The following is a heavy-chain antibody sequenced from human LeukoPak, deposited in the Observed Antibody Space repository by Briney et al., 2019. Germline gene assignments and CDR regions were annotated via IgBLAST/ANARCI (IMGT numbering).Heavy chain of an antibody. J-gene: IGHJ4*02. Sequence: GGXLRLSWAASGFTFSNYWTTWVRQAPGKGLEWVANIKEDGSEKYYVDSVKGRFTISRDNAKSSLYLQMNSLRAEDTALYYCARDESGPAYWGQGTLVTVSS. CDR1: GFTFSNYW. CDR3: ARDESGPAY. D-gene: IGHD3-3*01. V-gene: IGHV3-7*01. CDR2: IKEDGSEK.